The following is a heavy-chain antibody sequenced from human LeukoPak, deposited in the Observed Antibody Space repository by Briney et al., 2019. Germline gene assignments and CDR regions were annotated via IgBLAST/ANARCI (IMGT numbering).Heavy chain of an antibody. J-gene: IGHJ4*02. D-gene: IGHD2-15*01. CDR3: ARGAVGCSGGSCYSGYYFDY. CDR2: INHSGIT. Sequence: PSETLSLTCAVYGGSFSGYYWSWIRQPPGKGLEWIGEINHSGITSYNPSLKSRVPISVDTSKNQFSLKLSSVTAADTAVYYCARGAVGCSGGSCYSGYYFDYWGQGTLVTVSS. CDR1: GGSFSGYY. V-gene: IGHV4-34*01.